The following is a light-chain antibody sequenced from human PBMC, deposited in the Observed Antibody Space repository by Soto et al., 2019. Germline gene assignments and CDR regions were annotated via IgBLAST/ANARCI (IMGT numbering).Light chain of an antibody. Sequence: EIVMTQSPATLSVSPGGRATLSCRASQSIGDTLAWYQQKPGQAPRLLIYGASSRVTGFPARFSGSGSGTDFTLTISSLEPEDFAVYYCQQRSNWPSITFGQGTRLEIK. CDR2: GAS. V-gene: IGKV3-15*01. CDR1: QSIGDT. J-gene: IGKJ5*01. CDR3: QQRSNWPSIT.